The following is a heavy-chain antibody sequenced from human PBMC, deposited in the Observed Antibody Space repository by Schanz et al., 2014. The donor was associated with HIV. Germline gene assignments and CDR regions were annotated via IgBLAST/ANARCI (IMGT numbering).Heavy chain of an antibody. CDR3: ARDWENNWSYVGGFDY. J-gene: IGHJ4*02. CDR2: INPNSGGT. V-gene: IGHV1-2*02. CDR1: GYTFTNYY. D-gene: IGHD1-20*01. Sequence: QVHLVQSGAEVRRPGASVKVSCMASGYTFTNYYIHWVRQAPGQGLEWMGWINPNSGGTNSAQKFQGRVTRTRDTSISTAYMELSRLRSDDTAVYYCARDWENNWSYVGGFDYWGLGTLVIVSS.